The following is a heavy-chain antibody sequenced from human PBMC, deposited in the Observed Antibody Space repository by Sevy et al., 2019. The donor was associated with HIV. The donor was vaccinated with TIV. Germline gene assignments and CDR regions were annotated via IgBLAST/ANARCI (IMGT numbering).Heavy chain of an antibody. J-gene: IGHJ4*02. V-gene: IGHV1-18*01. D-gene: IGHD3-22*01. Sequence: ASVKVSCKASDYTFSTQGFNWVRQAPGQGLEWMGWISAYNGNTKYAQKFQGRVTMTTDTSTSTASMELRCLTSDGTAVYYCARDWAPGYYYDAIGVKRDYYFDYWGQGTLVTVSS. CDR3: ARDWAPGYYYDAIGVKRDYYFDY. CDR1: DYTFSTQG. CDR2: ISAYNGNT.